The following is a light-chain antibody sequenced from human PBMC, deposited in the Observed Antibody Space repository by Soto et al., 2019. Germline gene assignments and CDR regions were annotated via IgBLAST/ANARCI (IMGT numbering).Light chain of an antibody. CDR3: SSYAGISEV. CDR1: SSDVGGYNY. Sequence: QSALTQPPSASGSPGQSVTISCTGTSSDVGGYNYVSWYQQHPGKAPKLMIYEVSERPSGVPDRFSGSKSGNTASLTVSGLQAEDEADYYCSSYAGISEVFGGGTKVTVL. V-gene: IGLV2-8*01. J-gene: IGLJ2*01. CDR2: EVS.